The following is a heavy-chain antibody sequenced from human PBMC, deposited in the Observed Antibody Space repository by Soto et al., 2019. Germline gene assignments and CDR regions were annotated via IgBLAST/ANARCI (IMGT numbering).Heavy chain of an antibody. CDR1: GGTFSTSA. CDR2: IMPVFATP. Sequence: QVQLMQSGAEVKKPGSSVKVSCKASGGTFSTSAISWVRQAPGEGLEWVGGIMPVFATPDYAQKFQGRVTISADESTTTAYLELTRLTTEDTAVYYCARDKDRQQLGGNYYYILDVWCQGTAITVSS. D-gene: IGHD3-3*02. V-gene: IGHV1-69*12. CDR3: ARDKDRQQLGGNYYYILDV. J-gene: IGHJ6*02.